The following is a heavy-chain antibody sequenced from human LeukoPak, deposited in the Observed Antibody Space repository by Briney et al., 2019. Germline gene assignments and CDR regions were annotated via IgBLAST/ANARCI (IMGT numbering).Heavy chain of an antibody. CDR1: GFTFSSYW. D-gene: IGHD3-10*01. CDR2: IKQDGSEK. Sequence: GGPLRLSCAASGFTFSSYWMTWVRQAPGKGLEWVANIKQDGSEKYYVDSVKGRFTISRDNAKNSVYLQVNSLRAEDTAVYYCARDRLWFGGLFGLDYWGHGALVTVSS. J-gene: IGHJ4*01. V-gene: IGHV3-7*04. CDR3: ARDRLWFGGLFGLDY.